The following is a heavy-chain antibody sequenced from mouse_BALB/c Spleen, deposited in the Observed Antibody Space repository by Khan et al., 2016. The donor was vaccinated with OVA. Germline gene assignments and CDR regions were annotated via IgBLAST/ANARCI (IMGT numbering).Heavy chain of an antibody. CDR2: VSTGGSYT. CDR3: TRLAYYYDSEGFAY. Sequence: EVELVESGGDLVMPGGSLKLSCAASGFTFSTYGMSWVRQAPDKRLEWVATVSTGGSYTYYPDSVKGRFTISRDNAKNTLYLQMSGLRSEDTAMFYCTRLAYYYDSEGFAYWGQGTLVTVSA. J-gene: IGHJ3*01. CDR1: GFTFSTYG. D-gene: IGHD1-1*01. V-gene: IGHV5-6*01.